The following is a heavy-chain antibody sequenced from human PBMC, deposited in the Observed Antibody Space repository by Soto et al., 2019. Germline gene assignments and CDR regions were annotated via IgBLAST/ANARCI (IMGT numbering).Heavy chain of an antibody. D-gene: IGHD5-12*01. Sequence: EVQLLKSGGDLVQPGGSLRLSCVASGFTFSNDDLSWVRQASGKGLEWVSAITAGGFNTYYADSVKGRFTISRDNSKNTLYLQMNSLRAEDTAVYYCAKNIGGFSGYANFDYWGQGTLVTVSS. CDR1: GFTFSNDD. CDR3: AKNIGGFSGYANFDY. V-gene: IGHV3-23*01. CDR2: ITAGGFNT. J-gene: IGHJ4*02.